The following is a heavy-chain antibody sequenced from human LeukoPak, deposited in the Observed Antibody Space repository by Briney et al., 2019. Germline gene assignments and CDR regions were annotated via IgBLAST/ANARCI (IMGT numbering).Heavy chain of an antibody. CDR2: ISSSGAST. D-gene: IGHD1-20*01. Sequence: GGSLRLSCAASGFTFGSYAMGWVRQAPGKGLEWVSAISSSGASTYYADSVKGRFTISRDNSKNTLYLQMNSLRAEDTAVYYCAKDLDSWKFGYGHYYFDYWGQGTLVTVSS. CDR3: AKDLDSWKFGYGHYYFDY. V-gene: IGHV3-23*01. CDR1: GFTFGSYA. J-gene: IGHJ4*02.